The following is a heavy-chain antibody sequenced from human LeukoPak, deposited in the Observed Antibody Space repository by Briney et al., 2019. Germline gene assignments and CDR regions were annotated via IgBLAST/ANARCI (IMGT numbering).Heavy chain of an antibody. Sequence: PSETLSLTCTVSGDSISSTNWWSWVRQPPGKGLEWIGEIYHSGNTNYNPSLKSRVSISVDKSKNQFSLKLSSVTAADTAVYYCARRGVWSYYYYFDYWGQGTLVTVSS. CDR3: ARRGVWSYYYYFDY. D-gene: IGHD1-26*01. CDR1: GDSISSTNW. V-gene: IGHV4-4*02. CDR2: IYHSGNT. J-gene: IGHJ4*02.